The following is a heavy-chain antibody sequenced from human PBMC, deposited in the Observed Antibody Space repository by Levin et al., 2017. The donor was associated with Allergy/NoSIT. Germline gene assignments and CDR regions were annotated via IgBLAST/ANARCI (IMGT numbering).Heavy chain of an antibody. CDR1: GFTFSSYA. Sequence: GESLKISCAASGFTFSSYAMSWVRQAPGKGLEWVSAISGSGGSTYYADSVKGRFTISRDNSKNTLYLQMNSLRAEDTAVYYCAKDTYSGYPGGWGQGTLVTVSS. CDR3: AKDTYSGYPGG. CDR2: ISGSGGST. D-gene: IGHD5-12*01. V-gene: IGHV3-23*01. J-gene: IGHJ4*02.